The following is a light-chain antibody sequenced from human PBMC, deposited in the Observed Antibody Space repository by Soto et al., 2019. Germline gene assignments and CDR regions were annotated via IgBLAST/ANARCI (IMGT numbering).Light chain of an antibody. CDR1: QSISRS. J-gene: IGKJ5*01. V-gene: IGKV3-15*01. CDR2: DAS. CDR3: QQYNNWPIT. Sequence: EILLTQSPSILSVSPGESATLSCRASQSISRSLAWYQQKPGQAPRLLISDASTRATGIPARFSGSGSGTEFTLTISSLQSEDFEVYYCQQYNNWPITFGQGTRLEIK.